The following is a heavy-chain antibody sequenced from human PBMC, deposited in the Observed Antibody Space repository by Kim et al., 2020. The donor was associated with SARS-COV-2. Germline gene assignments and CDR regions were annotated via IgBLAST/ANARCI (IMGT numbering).Heavy chain of an antibody. D-gene: IGHD6-19*01. J-gene: IGHJ4*02. Sequence: YAASRTGRFTISRDNAQNSLYLQMTSLRAEDTAVYYCARAYSSGWAYFDYWGQGTLVTVSS. V-gene: IGHV3-21*01. CDR3: ARAYSSGWAYFDY.